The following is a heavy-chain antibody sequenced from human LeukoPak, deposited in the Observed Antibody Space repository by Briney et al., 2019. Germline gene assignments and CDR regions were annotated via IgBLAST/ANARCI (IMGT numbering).Heavy chain of an antibody. CDR1: GFTFSSYC. D-gene: IGHD3-10*01. J-gene: IGHJ4*02. CDR2: IKEDGSEK. CDR3: ARDDYGWGSHPY. V-gene: IGHV3-7*04. Sequence: SGGSLRLSCAGSGFTFSSYCMTWVRQAPGKGLEWVANIKEDGSEKSYVDSVKGRFTISRDNAKNSLYLQMNSLRAEDTAVYYCARDDYGWGSHPYWGQGTLVTVSS.